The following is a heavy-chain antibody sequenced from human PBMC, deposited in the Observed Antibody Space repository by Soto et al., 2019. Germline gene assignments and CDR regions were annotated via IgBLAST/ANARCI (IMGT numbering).Heavy chain of an antibody. J-gene: IGHJ6*02. D-gene: IGHD5-12*01. CDR3: ASSPTIPYYYCGMDV. V-gene: IGHV3-74*01. Sequence: EVQLVESGGGLVQPGGSLRLSCAASGFTFSSYWMHWVRQAPGKGLVWVSRINSDGSSTSYADSVKGRFTISRDNAKNTLYLQMNSLRAEDTAVYYCASSPTIPYYYCGMDVWGQGTTVTVSS. CDR2: INSDGSST. CDR1: GFTFSSYW.